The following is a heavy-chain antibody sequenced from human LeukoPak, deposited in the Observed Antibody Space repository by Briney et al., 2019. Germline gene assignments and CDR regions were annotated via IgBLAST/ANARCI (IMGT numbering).Heavy chain of an antibody. Sequence: SETLSLTCAVYGGSFSGYYWSWIRQPPGKGLEWIGEINHSGSTNYNPSLKSRVTISVDTSKNQFSLKLSSVTAADTAAYYCARGWSYGPPFDYWGQGTLVTVSS. D-gene: IGHD5-18*01. J-gene: IGHJ4*02. CDR2: INHSGST. CDR3: ARGWSYGPPFDY. V-gene: IGHV4-34*01. CDR1: GGSFSGYY.